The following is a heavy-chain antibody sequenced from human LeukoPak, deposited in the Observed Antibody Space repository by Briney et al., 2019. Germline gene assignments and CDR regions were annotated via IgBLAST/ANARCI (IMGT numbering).Heavy chain of an antibody. CDR3: ASSLAGYGSGTRGFDP. V-gene: IGHV4-31*03. J-gene: IGHJ5*02. CDR1: GGSISSGGYY. D-gene: IGHD3-10*01. CDR2: IYYSGST. Sequence: SETLSLTCTVSGGSISSGGYYWSWIRQHPRKGLEWIGYIYYSGSTYYNPSLKSRVTISVDTSKNQFSLKLSSVTAADTAVYYCASSLAGYGSGTRGFDPWGQGTLVTVSS.